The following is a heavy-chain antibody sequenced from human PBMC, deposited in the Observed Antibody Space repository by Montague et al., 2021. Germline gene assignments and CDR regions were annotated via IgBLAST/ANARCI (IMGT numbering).Heavy chain of an antibody. D-gene: IGHD3-10*01. V-gene: IGHV6-1*01. Sequence: TFFCFDWYNEYAESVKGRITINPDTPKNQFSLHLTSVTPEDTAVYYCARHSYRTFHFWGQGTLVTVSA. CDR2: TFFCFDWYN. J-gene: IGHJ4*02. CDR3: ARHSYRTFHF.